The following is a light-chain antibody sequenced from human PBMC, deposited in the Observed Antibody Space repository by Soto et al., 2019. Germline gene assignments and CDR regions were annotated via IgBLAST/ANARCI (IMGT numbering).Light chain of an antibody. CDR3: QHYGTSMWT. CDR1: QSVSSSS. J-gene: IGKJ1*01. V-gene: IGKV3-20*01. Sequence: EIVLTQSPGTLSLSPGERATLSCRASQSVSSSSLSWYQQKPGQAPRLLIYDTSSRATDIPDRFSGSGSGTDFSLTISRLEPEDFTVYYCQHYGTSMWTFDQGTTVEIK. CDR2: DTS.